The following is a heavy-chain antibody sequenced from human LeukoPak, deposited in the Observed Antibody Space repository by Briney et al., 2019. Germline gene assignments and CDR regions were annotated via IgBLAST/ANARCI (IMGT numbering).Heavy chain of an antibody. CDR1: GFTFSSYS. Sequence: PGGSLRLSCAASGFTFSSYSMNWVRQAPGKGLEWVSSISSSSSYIYYADSVKGRFTISRDNAKNSLYLQMNSLRAEDTAVYYCARARRGNYYMDVWGKGTTVTVS. V-gene: IGHV3-21*01. CDR2: ISSSSSYI. CDR3: ARARRGNYYMDV. J-gene: IGHJ6*03.